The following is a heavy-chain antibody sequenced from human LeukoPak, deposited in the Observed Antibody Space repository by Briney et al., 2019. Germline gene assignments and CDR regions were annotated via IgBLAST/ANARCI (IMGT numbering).Heavy chain of an antibody. CDR3: AKDESSGYYYFDH. D-gene: IGHD3-22*01. CDR1: GFTFRNYA. CDR2: ISSSGGST. J-gene: IGHJ4*02. V-gene: IGHV3-23*01. Sequence: PGGSLRLSCAGSGFTFRNYAMSWVRQAPGKGLEWVSVISSSGGSTYYADSVEGRFTISRDNSKNILYLQMNSLRAEDTAVYYCAKDESSGYYYFDHWGQGTLVTVSS.